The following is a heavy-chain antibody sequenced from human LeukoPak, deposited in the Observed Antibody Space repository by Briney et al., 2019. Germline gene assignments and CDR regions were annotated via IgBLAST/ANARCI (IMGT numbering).Heavy chain of an antibody. J-gene: IGHJ6*04. Sequence: WGSLRLSCAASGFTFSSYEMNWVRQAPGKGLEWVSYISSSGSTIYYADSVKGRFTISRDNAKNSLYLQMNSLRAEDTAVYFCAELGITMIGGAWGKGTTVTISS. CDR1: GFTFSSYE. CDR3: AELGITMIGGA. D-gene: IGHD3-10*02. CDR2: ISSSGSTI. V-gene: IGHV3-48*03.